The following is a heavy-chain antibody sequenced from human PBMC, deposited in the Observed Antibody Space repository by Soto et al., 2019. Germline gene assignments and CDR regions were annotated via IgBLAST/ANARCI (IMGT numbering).Heavy chain of an antibody. CDR3: ASRRSGTVLRFLEWQESENWFDP. J-gene: IGHJ5*02. V-gene: IGHV4-4*02. CDR1: SGSISSSNW. Sequence: SETLSLTCAVSSGSISSSNWWSWVRQPPGKGLEWIGEIYHSGSTNYNPSLKSRVTISVDKSKNQFSLKLSSVTAADTAVYYCASRRSGTVLRFLEWQESENWFDPWGQGTLVTVSS. CDR2: IYHSGST. D-gene: IGHD3-3*01.